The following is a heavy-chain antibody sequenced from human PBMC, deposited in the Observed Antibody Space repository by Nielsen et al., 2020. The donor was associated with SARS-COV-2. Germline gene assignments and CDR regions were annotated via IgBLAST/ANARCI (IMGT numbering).Heavy chain of an antibody. CDR2: ISGNGRNI. CDR1: GFPFSSYE. CDR3: ARESVTGTDAFDI. Sequence: GGSLRLSCAASGFPFSSYEMNWVRQAPGKALEWLSYISGNGRNIFYAVSVKGRFTISRDNAENSLSLQMNSLRAEDTAVYYCARESVTGTDAFDIWGQGTVVTVSS. J-gene: IGHJ3*02. V-gene: IGHV3-48*03. D-gene: IGHD6-19*01.